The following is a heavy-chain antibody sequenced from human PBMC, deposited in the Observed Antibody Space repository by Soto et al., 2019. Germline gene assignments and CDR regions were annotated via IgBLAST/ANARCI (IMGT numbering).Heavy chain of an antibody. CDR1: GFKCGGPA. CDR3: ARRSTRIGFDP. CDR2: ISGSGGST. V-gene: IGHV3-23*01. D-gene: IGHD1-1*01. Sequence: GGPLIHCYGASGFKCGGPASSWIRQAPGKGLEWVSAISGSGGSTYYADSVKGRFTISRDNSKNTLYLQMNSLRAEDTAVYYCARRSTRIGFDPWGQGTLVTVSS. J-gene: IGHJ5*02.